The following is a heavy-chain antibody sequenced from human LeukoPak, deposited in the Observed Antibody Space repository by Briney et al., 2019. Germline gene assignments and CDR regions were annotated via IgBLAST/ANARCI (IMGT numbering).Heavy chain of an antibody. V-gene: IGHV4-34*01. Sequence: PSETLPLTCAVYGGSFSGYCWSWIRQPPGKGLEWIGEINHSGSTNYNPSLKSRVTISVDTSKNQFSLKLSSVTAADTAVYYCARTRPYYYGSGSRTYFDYWGQGTLITVSS. CDR3: ARTRPYYYGSGSRTYFDY. CDR1: GGSFSGYC. D-gene: IGHD3-10*01. CDR2: INHSGST. J-gene: IGHJ4*02.